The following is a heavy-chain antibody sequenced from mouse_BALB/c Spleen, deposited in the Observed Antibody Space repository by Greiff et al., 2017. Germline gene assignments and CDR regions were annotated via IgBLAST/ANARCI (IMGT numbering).Heavy chain of an antibody. V-gene: IGHV14-3*02. CDR3: ASHYGYGVDY. J-gene: IGHJ2*01. D-gene: IGHD2-2*01. CDR1: GFNIKDTY. CDR2: IDPANGNT. Sequence: VQLQQSGAELVKPGASVKLSCTASGFNIKDTYMHWVKQRPEQGLEWIGRIDPANGNTKYDPKFQGKATITADTSSNTAYLQLSSLTSEDTAVYYCASHYGYGVDYWGQGTTLTVSS.